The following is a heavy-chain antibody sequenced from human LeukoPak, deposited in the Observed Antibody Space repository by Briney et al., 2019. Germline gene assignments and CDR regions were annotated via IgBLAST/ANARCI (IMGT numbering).Heavy chain of an antibody. V-gene: IGHV3-11*05. D-gene: IGHD3-16*01. CDR2: ISVSSSYT. Sequence: GGSLTLSCAASGFSFRDYYMSWIRQAPGKGLEWVSYISVSSSYTDYADSVKGRLTISRDNAKNSVYLQMNSLTAEDTAVYYCARALGVDYWGQGTLVTVSS. CDR3: ARALGVDY. J-gene: IGHJ4*02. CDR1: GFSFRDYY.